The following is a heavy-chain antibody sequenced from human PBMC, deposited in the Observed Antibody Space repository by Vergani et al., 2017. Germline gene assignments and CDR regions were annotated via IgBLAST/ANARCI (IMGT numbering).Heavy chain of an antibody. V-gene: IGHV5-51*03. D-gene: IGHD2-21*01. CDR3: TRXVPCGDGACLHFDH. CDR2: INPIDSKI. Sequence: EVMLVQSGAEVKKPGESVKISCKYSESSFISNEIAWVRQMSGKGLQWMGNINPIDSKIAYSPSFQGQAIMSLDKSITTAYLQWRSLKASDTAIYYCTRXVPCGDGACLHFDHWGQGTQVTVSS. CDR1: ESSFISNE. J-gene: IGHJ4*02.